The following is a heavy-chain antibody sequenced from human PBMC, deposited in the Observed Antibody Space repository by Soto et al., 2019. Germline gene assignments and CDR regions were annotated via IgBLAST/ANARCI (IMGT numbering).Heavy chain of an antibody. Sequence: QVQLQQWGAGLLTPSETLSLTCAVYGGSFSGYYWSWIRQPPGKGLEWIGEINHSGSTNYNPSLKSRVTTTVDSAKTQCSRKLSSVTAADTAVYYCARGIWEVFSTAHYGMAVWGRGTTVTVSS. CDR1: GGSFSGYY. J-gene: IGHJ6*02. V-gene: IGHV4-34*01. D-gene: IGHD1-26*01. CDR2: INHSGST. CDR3: ARGIWEVFSTAHYGMAV.